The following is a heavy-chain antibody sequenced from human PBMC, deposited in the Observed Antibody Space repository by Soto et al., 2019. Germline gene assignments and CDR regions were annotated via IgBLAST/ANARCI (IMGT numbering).Heavy chain of an antibody. CDR1: GGSISSDNW. Sequence: KPSETLSLTCAFSGGSISSDNWWSWVRQPPGKGLEWIGEMYHSGSTNYNPSLKSRVTISVDKSKNHFSLKLTSVTAADTALYYCARASASFMLRGVIINWGQGVLVTVSS. J-gene: IGHJ4*02. V-gene: IGHV4-4*02. CDR3: ARASASFMLRGVIIN. D-gene: IGHD3-10*01. CDR2: MYHSGST.